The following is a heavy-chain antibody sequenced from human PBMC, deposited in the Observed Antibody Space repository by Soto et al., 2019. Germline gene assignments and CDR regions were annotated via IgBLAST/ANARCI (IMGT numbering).Heavy chain of an antibody. CDR2: ISWNSGSI. D-gene: IGHD3-22*01. V-gene: IGHV3-9*01. Sequence: GGSLRLSCAASGFTFDDYAMHWVRQAPGKGLEWVSGISWNSGSIGYADSVKGRFTISRDNAKNSLYLQMNSLRAEDTALYCCAKVTRPYYYDSSGYSTLFDYWGQGTLVTVSS. CDR3: AKVTRPYYYDSSGYSTLFDY. J-gene: IGHJ4*02. CDR1: GFTFDDYA.